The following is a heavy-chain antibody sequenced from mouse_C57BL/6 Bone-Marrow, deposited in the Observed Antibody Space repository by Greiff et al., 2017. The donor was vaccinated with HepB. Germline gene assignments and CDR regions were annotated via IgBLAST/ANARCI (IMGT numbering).Heavy chain of an antibody. Sequence: QVQLKESGAELVKPGASVKISCKASGYAFSSYWMNWVKQRPGKGLEWIGQIYPGDGDTNYNGKFKGKATLTADKSSSTAYMQLSSLTSEDSAVYCCARAPSYYGSFDYWGQGTTLTVSS. CDR1: GYAFSSYW. D-gene: IGHD1-1*01. CDR3: ARAPSYYGSFDY. V-gene: IGHV1-80*01. J-gene: IGHJ2*01. CDR2: IYPGDGDT.